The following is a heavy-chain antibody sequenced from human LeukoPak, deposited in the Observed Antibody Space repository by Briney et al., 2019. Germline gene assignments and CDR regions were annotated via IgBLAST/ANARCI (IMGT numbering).Heavy chain of an antibody. D-gene: IGHD1-26*01. CDR1: GFTFSTYW. CDR2: ISGGSSFT. J-gene: IGHJ4*02. CDR3: ARDGSIVGATPGGY. Sequence: GGSLRLSCAASGFTFSTYWMSWVRQAPGKGLEWVSYISGGSSFTYYVDSVKGRFTISRDNTKNSLYLQMNSLRAEDTAVYYCARDGSIVGATPGGYWGQGTLVTVSS. V-gene: IGHV3-21*01.